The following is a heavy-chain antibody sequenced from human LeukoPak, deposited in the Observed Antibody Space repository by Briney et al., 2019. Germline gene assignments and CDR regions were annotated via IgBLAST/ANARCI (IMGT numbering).Heavy chain of an antibody. Sequence: SETLSLTCTVSGGSISSYCWSWVRQPPRPGQGRVGYTYYSGSTNYNPSLKSRVTISVDTSKNQFSLKLSSVTAADTAVYYCARHGYCSDNPMGWIDAWGQGTMVTVSS. V-gene: IGHV4-59*08. CDR2: TYYSGST. CDR1: GGSISSYC. CDR3: ARHGYCSDNPMGWIDA. J-gene: IGHJ5*02. D-gene: IGHD2-2*03.